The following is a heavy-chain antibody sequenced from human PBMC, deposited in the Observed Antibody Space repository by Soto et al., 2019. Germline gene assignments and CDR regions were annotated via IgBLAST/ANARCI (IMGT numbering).Heavy chain of an antibody. CDR2: ISSSSSYI. D-gene: IGHD6-25*01. Sequence: GGSLRLSCAASGFTFSSYSMNWVRQAPGKGLEWVSSISSSSSYIYYADSVKGRFTISRDNAKNSLYLQMNSLRAEDTAVYYCAREGLSAVYYYYYMDVWGKGTTVTVSS. CDR1: GFTFSSYS. CDR3: AREGLSAVYYYYYMDV. J-gene: IGHJ6*03. V-gene: IGHV3-21*01.